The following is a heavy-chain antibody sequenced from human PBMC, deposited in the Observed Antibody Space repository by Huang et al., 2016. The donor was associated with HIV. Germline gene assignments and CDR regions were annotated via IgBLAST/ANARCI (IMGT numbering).Heavy chain of an antibody. J-gene: IGHJ5*02. CDR2: INGDGLT. CDR3: ARDKEAGTPFFDP. D-gene: IGHD6-19*01. CDR1: GFNFLTYA. V-gene: IGHV1-3*01. Sequence: QVQLVQSGAEVEKPGASVNLSCKASGFNFLTYALHWVRQAPGQRLEGMGWINGDGLTKYSQKVQGRVTITRDRSASTVYVDFKSLTYEDTAVYYCARDKEAGTPFFDPWGQGTLVTVSS.